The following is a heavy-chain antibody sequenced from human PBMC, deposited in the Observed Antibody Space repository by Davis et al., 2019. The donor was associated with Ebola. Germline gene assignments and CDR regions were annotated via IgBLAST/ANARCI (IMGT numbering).Heavy chain of an antibody. CDR2: IKQDGSEK. CDR3: APEFPTVTLFDP. D-gene: IGHD4-11*01. CDR1: GFTFSGSA. V-gene: IGHV3-7*05. J-gene: IGHJ5*02. Sequence: GESLKISCAASGFTFSGSAMHWVRQASGKGLEWVANIKQDGSEKYYVDSVKGRFTISRDNAKNSLYLQMNSLRAEDTAVYYCAPEFPTVTLFDPWGQGTLVTVSS.